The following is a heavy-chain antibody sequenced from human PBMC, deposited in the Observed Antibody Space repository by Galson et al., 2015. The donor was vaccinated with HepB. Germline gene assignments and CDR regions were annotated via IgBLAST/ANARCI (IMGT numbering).Heavy chain of an antibody. Sequence: SLRLSCAASGFTFSSYSMNWVRQAPGKGLEWVSSISSSSSYIYYADSVKGRFTISRDNAKNSLYLQMNSLRAEDTAVYYCARDLGGYSYPYGGGQGTLVTVSS. D-gene: IGHD5-18*01. CDR3: ARDLGGYSYPYG. CDR1: GFTFSSYS. J-gene: IGHJ4*02. CDR2: ISSSSSYI. V-gene: IGHV3-21*01.